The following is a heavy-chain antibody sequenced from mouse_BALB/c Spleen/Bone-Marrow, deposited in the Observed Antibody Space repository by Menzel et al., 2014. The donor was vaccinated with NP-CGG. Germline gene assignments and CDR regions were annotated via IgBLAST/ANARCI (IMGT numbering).Heavy chain of an antibody. CDR3: ARHRYYGSSYAMDY. V-gene: IGHV14-3*02. D-gene: IGHD1-1*01. CDR1: GFNIKDTY. J-gene: IGHJ4*01. CDR2: IDPANGNT. Sequence: VQLKQSGAELVKPGASVKLSCTASGFNIKDTYMYWVKQRPEQGLEWIGRIDPANGNTKYDPKFQGKATITADTSSNTAYLQLSSLTSEDTAVYYCARHRYYGSSYAMDYWGQGTSVTVSS.